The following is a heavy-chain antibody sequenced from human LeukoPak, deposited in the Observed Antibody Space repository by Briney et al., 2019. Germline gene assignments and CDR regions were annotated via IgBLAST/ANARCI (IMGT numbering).Heavy chain of an antibody. Sequence: PGGSLRLSCAASGFTFSSYAMSWVRQAPGKGLEWVSAIYSGGSTYYADSVKGRFTISRDNSKNTLYLQMNSLRAEDTAVYYCARVNYGDYGDLDYWGQGTLVTVSS. CDR1: GFTFSSYA. CDR2: IYSGGST. D-gene: IGHD4-17*01. V-gene: IGHV3-53*01. J-gene: IGHJ4*02. CDR3: ARVNYGDYGDLDY.